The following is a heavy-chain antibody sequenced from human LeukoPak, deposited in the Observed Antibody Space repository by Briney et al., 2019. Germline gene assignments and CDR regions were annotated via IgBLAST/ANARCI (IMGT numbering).Heavy chain of an antibody. V-gene: IGHV4-59*01. Sequence: SETLSLTCTVSGGSITTYYWSWIRQPPGKGLEWIGHIYDSGNTNYNPSVKGRVTITADTSKNEFSLQLTSVTAADTAVYYCARGSGWLPDWWGQGTLVTVSS. CDR3: ARGSGWLPDW. CDR1: GGSITTYY. D-gene: IGHD6-19*01. J-gene: IGHJ4*02. CDR2: IYDSGNT.